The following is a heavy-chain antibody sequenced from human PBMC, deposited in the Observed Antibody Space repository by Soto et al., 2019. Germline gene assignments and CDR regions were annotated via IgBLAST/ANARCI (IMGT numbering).Heavy chain of an antibody. CDR1: GGSISSYY. D-gene: IGHD2-2*02. CDR2: IYYSGST. J-gene: IGHJ4*02. CDR3: AREGQYCSRTSCYKTDYFDY. Sequence: QVQLQASVPGLVKPSETLSLTCTVSGGSISSYYWSWIRQPSGKGLEWIGYIYYSGSTNYNPSLQSRVTISVDTSKNQFSLKLSSVTAADTAVYYCAREGQYCSRTSCYKTDYFDYWGQGTLVTVSS. V-gene: IGHV4-59*01.